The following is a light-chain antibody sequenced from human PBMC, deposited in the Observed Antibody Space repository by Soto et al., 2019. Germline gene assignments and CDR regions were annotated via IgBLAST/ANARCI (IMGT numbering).Light chain of an antibody. J-gene: IGLJ2*01. CDR1: SGHSSYI. CDR3: ETWDINTHVV. CDR2: LEGSGSF. Sequence: QSVLTQSSSASASLGSSVKLTCTLSSGHSSYIIAWHQQQPGKAPRYLMNLEGSGSFNKGSGVPDRFSGSSSGADRYLTISNLQFEDEADYYCETWDINTHVVFGVGTKLTVL. V-gene: IGLV4-60*02.